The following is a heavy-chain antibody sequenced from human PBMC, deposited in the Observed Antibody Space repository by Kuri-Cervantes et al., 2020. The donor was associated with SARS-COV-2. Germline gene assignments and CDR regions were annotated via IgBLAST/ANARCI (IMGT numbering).Heavy chain of an antibody. CDR1: GITFSSYG. J-gene: IGHJ6*02. V-gene: IGHV3-30*18. D-gene: IGHD1-26*01. Sequence: GGSLRLSCAASGITFSSYGMHWVRQAPGKGLEWVAVISYDGSNKYYADSVKGRFTISRDNSKNTLYLQMNSLRAEDTAVYYCANGAYYYGMDVWGQGTTVTVSS. CDR3: ANGAYYYGMDV. CDR2: ISYDGSNK.